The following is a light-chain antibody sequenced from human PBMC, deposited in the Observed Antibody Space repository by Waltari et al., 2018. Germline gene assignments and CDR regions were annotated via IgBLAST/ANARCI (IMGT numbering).Light chain of an antibody. CDR2: WAS. J-gene: IGKJ4*01. V-gene: IGKV4-1*01. Sequence: DIVMTQSPDSLALSLGETATIHCSSTQSVFVNSNKNNYLAWYQHKPGQPPKLLFYWASTREYGVPDRFSGSGSGTDFTLTINNLQAEDVAVYYCQQYYSFPLTFGGGTKVEIK. CDR1: QSVFVNSNKNNY. CDR3: QQYYSFPLT.